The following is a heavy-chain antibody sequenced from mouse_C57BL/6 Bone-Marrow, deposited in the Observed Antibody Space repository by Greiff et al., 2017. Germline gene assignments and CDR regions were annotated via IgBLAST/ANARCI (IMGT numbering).Heavy chain of an antibody. D-gene: IGHD3-3*01. CDR3: ATPSREGYAMDY. CDR2: IWGVGST. J-gene: IGHJ4*01. CDR1: GFSLTSYG. V-gene: IGHV2-6*01. Sequence: QVQLQQSGPGLVAPSQSLSITCTVSGFSLTSYGVDWVRQSPGKGLEWLGVIWGVGSTNYNSALKSRLCISKDNSNSQVFLKLNSLQADDTAMYYCATPSREGYAMDYWGQGTSVTVSS.